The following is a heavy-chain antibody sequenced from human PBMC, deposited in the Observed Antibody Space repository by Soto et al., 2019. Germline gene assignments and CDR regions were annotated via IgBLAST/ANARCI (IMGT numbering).Heavy chain of an antibody. CDR1: GGSISSGDYY. V-gene: IGHV4-30-4*01. CDR3: ARGPSGYDYWYYYGMDV. Sequence: SETLSLTCTVSGGSISSGDYYWSWIRQPPGKGLEWIGYIYYSGSTYYNPSLKSRVTISVDTSKNQFSLKLSSVTAADTAVYYCARGPSGYDYWYYYGMDVWGQGTTVTVSS. J-gene: IGHJ6*02. D-gene: IGHD5-12*01. CDR2: IYYSGST.